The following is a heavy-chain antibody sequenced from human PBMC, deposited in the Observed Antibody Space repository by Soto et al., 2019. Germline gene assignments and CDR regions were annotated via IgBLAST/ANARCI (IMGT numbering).Heavy chain of an antibody. D-gene: IGHD2-2*01. V-gene: IGHV1-69*09. Sequence: QVQLVQSGAEVKKPESSVKVSCKTSGGTFVRHVISWVRQAPGQGPEWMGKINPLSGISNYAQKFQDRVTFTADTDSSTAYMELCSLRSDDTAVYYCATPACAATWCSPSHNLDHWGQGTLVTVSS. J-gene: IGHJ4*02. CDR1: GGTFVRHV. CDR2: INPLSGIS. CDR3: ATPACAATWCSPSHNLDH.